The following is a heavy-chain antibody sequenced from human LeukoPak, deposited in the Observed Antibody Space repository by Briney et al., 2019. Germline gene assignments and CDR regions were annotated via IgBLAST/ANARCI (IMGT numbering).Heavy chain of an antibody. CDR3: AKASSSGWYYFDY. Sequence: PGGSLRLSCTASGFTFSSYAMSWVRQAPGKGLEWVSAISGSGGSTYSADSVKGRFTISRDNSKNTLYLQMNSLRAEDTAVYYCAKASSSGWYYFDYWGQGTLVTVSS. V-gene: IGHV3-23*01. CDR2: ISGSGGST. CDR1: GFTFSSYA. J-gene: IGHJ4*02. D-gene: IGHD6-19*01.